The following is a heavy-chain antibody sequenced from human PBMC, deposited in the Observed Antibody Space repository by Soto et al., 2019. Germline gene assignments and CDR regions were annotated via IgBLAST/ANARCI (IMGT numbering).Heavy chain of an antibody. CDR1: GLNFEKCS. J-gene: IGHJ4*02. D-gene: IGHD2-15*01. CDR3: ATDTGDIEVVQATT. Sequence: GGSLRLSCAASGLNFEKCSMNWVRQPPGKGPEWLASISPSSTYIRYADSVKGRFTISRDNARNSLSLQMMNLRADDTDIYYCATDTGDIEVVQATTWGQGTLVTVSS. V-gene: IGHV3-21*04. CDR2: ISPSSTYI.